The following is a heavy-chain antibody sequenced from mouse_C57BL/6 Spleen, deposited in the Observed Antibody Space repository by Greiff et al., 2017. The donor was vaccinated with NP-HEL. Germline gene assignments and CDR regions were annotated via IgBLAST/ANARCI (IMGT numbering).Heavy chain of an antibody. Sequence: QVQLQQPGAELVRPGTSVKLSCKASGYTFTSYWMHWVKQRPGQGLEWIGVIDPSDSYTNYNQKFKGKATLTVDTSSSTAYMQLSSLTSEDSAVYYCARKESPAWFAYWGQGTLVTVSA. CDR3: ARKESPAWFAY. D-gene: IGHD1-3*01. CDR1: GYTFTSYW. V-gene: IGHV1-59*01. J-gene: IGHJ3*01. CDR2: IDPSDSYT.